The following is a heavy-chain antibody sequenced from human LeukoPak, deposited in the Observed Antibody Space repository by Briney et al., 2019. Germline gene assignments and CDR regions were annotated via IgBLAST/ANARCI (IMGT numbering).Heavy chain of an antibody. V-gene: IGHV3-53*01. J-gene: IGHJ4*02. D-gene: IGHD4-17*01. CDR2: IYSGGNT. Sequence: PGGSLRLSCAASGFTASSNSMSWVRQAPGKGLEWVSFIYSGGNTHYSDSVKGRFTISRDNSKNTLYLQMNSLRAEDTAVYYCARRAGEYSHPYDYWGQGTLVTVSS. CDR1: GFTASSNS. CDR3: ARRAGEYSHPYDY.